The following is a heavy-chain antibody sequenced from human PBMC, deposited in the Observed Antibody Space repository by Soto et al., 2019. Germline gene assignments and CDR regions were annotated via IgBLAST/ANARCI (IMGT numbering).Heavy chain of an antibody. V-gene: IGHV1-69*01. Sequence: QVQLVQSGAEVKKPGSSVKVSCKASGGTFSSYAISWVRQAPGQGLEWMGGIIPIFGTANYAQKFQGRVTITADESTSTADMELSSLRSEDTAVYYCARLVVPAAIPINWFDPWGQGTLVTVSS. CDR1: GGTFSSYA. CDR2: IIPIFGTA. J-gene: IGHJ5*02. CDR3: ARLVVPAAIPINWFDP. D-gene: IGHD2-2*01.